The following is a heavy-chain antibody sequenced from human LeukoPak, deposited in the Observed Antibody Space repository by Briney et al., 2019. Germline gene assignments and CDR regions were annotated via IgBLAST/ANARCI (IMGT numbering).Heavy chain of an antibody. J-gene: IGHJ6*02. CDR2: ISSSSSYI. CDR1: GLTFSSYS. V-gene: IGHV3-21*01. Sequence: GGSLRLSCAASGLTFSSYSMNWVRQAPGKGLEWVSSISSSSSYIYYADSVKGRFTISRDNAKNSLYLQMNSLRAEDTAVYYCARDDVDYDILTGYSLGYYYGMDVWGQGTTVTVSS. CDR3: ARDDVDYDILTGYSLGYYYGMDV. D-gene: IGHD3-9*01.